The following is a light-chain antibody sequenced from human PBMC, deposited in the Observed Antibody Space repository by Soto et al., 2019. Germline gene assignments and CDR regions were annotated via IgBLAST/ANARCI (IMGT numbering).Light chain of an antibody. Sequence: DIQMTQSPSSLSASVGDRVTITCRASQSISSYLNWYQQKPGKAPKLLIYAASSLQSGVPSRFSGSGSGTDFPLTISSLQPEDFATYYCQHSYSTPRTFGRGTKVEIK. V-gene: IGKV1-39*01. CDR1: QSISSY. CDR3: QHSYSTPRT. CDR2: AAS. J-gene: IGKJ1*01.